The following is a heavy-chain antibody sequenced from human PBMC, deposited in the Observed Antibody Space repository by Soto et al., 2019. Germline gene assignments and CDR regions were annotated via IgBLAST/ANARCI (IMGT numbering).Heavy chain of an antibody. V-gene: IGHV1-8*01. Sequence: ASVKVSCKASGYTFTSYDINWVRQATGQGLEWMGWMNPNSGNTGYAQKFQGRVTMTRNTSISTAYMELSSLRSEDTAVYYCARGGIRYDYIWGSYRLLTTRRRSYYFDCWG. D-gene: IGHD3-16*02. J-gene: IGHJ4*01. CDR3: ARGGIRYDYIWGSYRLLTTRRRSYYFDC. CDR2: MNPNSGNT. CDR1: GYTFTSYD.